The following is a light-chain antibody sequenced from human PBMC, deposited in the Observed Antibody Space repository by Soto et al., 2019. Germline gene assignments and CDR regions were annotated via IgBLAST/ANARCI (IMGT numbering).Light chain of an antibody. Sequence: IQMTQSPSTLSASVGDRVTISCRASQSISSWLAWYQQKPGKAPKLLIYDASSLESGVPSRFSGSGFGTEFTLTISSLQPDDFATYYCRQYNSYSPWTFGQGTKV. CDR3: RQYNSYSPWT. J-gene: IGKJ1*01. V-gene: IGKV1-5*01. CDR2: DAS. CDR1: QSISSW.